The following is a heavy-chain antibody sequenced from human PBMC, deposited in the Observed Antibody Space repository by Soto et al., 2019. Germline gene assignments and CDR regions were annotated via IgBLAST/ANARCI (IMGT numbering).Heavy chain of an antibody. CDR3: ARDGVVPAAINYYYGMDV. D-gene: IGHD2-2*01. Sequence: QVQLVQSGAEVKKPGSSVKVSCKASGGTFSSYTISWVRQAPGQGLEWMGRIIPILGIANYAQKFQGRVTITADKSTSTAYMELSSLRSEDTAVYYCARDGVVPAAINYYYGMDVWGQGTTVTVS. CDR2: IIPILGIA. CDR1: GGTFSSYT. J-gene: IGHJ6*02. V-gene: IGHV1-69*08.